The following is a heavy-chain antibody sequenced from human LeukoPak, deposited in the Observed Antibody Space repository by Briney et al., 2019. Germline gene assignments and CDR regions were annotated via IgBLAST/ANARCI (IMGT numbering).Heavy chain of an antibody. J-gene: IGHJ4*02. V-gene: IGHV4-34*01. CDR2: INHSGST. CDR1: GFTFSSYW. D-gene: IGHD1-14*01. CDR3: ARGRPPAGFTGFDY. Sequence: GSLRLSCAASGFTFSSYWMSWVRQPPGKGLEWIGEINHSGSTNYNPSLKSRVTISVDTSKNQFSLRLSSVTAADTAVYYCARGRPPAGFTGFDYWGQGTLVTVSS.